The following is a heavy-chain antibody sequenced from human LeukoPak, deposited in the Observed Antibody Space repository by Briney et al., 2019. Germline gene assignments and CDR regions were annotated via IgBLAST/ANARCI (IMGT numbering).Heavy chain of an antibody. D-gene: IGHD4-11*01. CDR3: VRIDYSNAFDI. Sequence: GASVKVSCKASGYTFTNFDINWVRQATGQGLEWMGWMYPKTGNTGSAQKLQGRVTITGNTSISTAYMELSSLTSEDTAVYYCVRIDYSNAFDIWGQGTMVTVSS. J-gene: IGHJ3*02. V-gene: IGHV1-8*01. CDR2: MYPKTGNT. CDR1: GYTFTNFD.